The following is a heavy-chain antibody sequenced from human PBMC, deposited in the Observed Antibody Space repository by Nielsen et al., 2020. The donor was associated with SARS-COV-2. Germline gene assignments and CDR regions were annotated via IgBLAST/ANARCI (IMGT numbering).Heavy chain of an antibody. Sequence: GGSLRLSCAASGFTFNSYGMHWVRQAPGKGLEWVTLISNDGRHKLYADSVKGRFTISRDNSKNTLYLQMNSLRAEDTAVYYCARDVPPVGDETTGSDYWGQGTLVTVSS. CDR2: ISNDGRHK. CDR3: ARDVPPVGDETTGSDY. D-gene: IGHD4-17*01. CDR1: GFTFNSYG. J-gene: IGHJ4*02. V-gene: IGHV3-30*03.